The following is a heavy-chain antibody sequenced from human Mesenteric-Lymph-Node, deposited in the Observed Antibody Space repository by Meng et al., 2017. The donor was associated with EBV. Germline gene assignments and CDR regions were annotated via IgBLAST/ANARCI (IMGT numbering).Heavy chain of an antibody. CDR1: GFTFSTYA. D-gene: IGHD1-1*01. V-gene: IGHV3-21*04. CDR2: ISESGGHI. J-gene: IGHJ4*02. Sequence: EVQLVESGXXXXXPXXSXXLSCAASGFTFSTYAMNWVRQAPGKGLDWVSSISESGGHIYYADSLRGRFTISRDNAKNSLYLQMNNLRADDTAIYYCARDSTLDHLDSWGQGTLVTVSS. CDR3: ARDSTLDHLDS.